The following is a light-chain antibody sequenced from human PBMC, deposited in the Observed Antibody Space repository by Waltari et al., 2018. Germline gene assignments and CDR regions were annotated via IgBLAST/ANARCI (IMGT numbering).Light chain of an antibody. Sequence: DIQITQSPSTLYAYVGDRVTITCRASESISGWLAWYQQKPGKAPNLLIYKASNLERGVPSRFSGSGSGTEFTLTIRSLEPDDFATYYCQQNSAYPHTFGQGTKLDIK. J-gene: IGKJ2*01. CDR2: KAS. CDR1: ESISGW. CDR3: QQNSAYPHT. V-gene: IGKV1-5*03.